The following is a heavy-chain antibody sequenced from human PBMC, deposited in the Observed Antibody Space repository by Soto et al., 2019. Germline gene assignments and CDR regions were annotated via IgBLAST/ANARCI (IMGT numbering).Heavy chain of an antibody. J-gene: IGHJ4*02. D-gene: IGHD6-13*01. V-gene: IGHV3-23*01. Sequence: PAVSLRISCAASGFTFSSCAMSWVRRAPGKGLEWVSVISGSGGSTFYADSVKGRFTISRDNFKNTLYLQMNSLRAEDTAVYYCAKGTVGSTLQPYYFDYWGQGTLVTVSS. CDR1: GFTFSSCA. CDR2: ISGSGGST. CDR3: AKGTVGSTLQPYYFDY.